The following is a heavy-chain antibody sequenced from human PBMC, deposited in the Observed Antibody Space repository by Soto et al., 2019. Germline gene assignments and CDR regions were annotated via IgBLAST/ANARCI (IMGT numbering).Heavy chain of an antibody. J-gene: IGHJ6*02. CDR3: ASLKWGSGYYGMDV. D-gene: IGHD3-3*01. Sequence: PGASVKVSCKASGGTFSSYAISWVRQAPGQGLEWMGGIIPIFGTANYAQKFQGRVTITADESTSTAYMELSSLRSEDTAVYYCASLKWGSGYYGMDVWGQGTTVTVSS. V-gene: IGHV1-69*13. CDR2: IIPIFGTA. CDR1: GGTFSSYA.